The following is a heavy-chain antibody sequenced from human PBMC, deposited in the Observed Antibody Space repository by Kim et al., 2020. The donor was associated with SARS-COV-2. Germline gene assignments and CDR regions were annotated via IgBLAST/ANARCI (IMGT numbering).Heavy chain of an antibody. Sequence: SVKVSCKASGGTFSSYAISWVRQAPGQGLEWMGGIIPIFGTANYAQKFQGRVTITADESTSTAYMELSSLRSEDTAVYYCALKQQLFSVYLDYWGQGTLVTVSS. CDR1: GGTFSSYA. CDR2: IIPIFGTA. J-gene: IGHJ4*02. CDR3: ALKQQLFSVYLDY. V-gene: IGHV1-69*13. D-gene: IGHD6-13*01.